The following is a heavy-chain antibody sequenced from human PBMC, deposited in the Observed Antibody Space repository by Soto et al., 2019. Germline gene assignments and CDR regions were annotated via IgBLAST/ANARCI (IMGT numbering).Heavy chain of an antibody. V-gene: IGHV3-7*01. CDR2: IKQDGSEK. Sequence: EVQLVESGGGLVQPGGSLRLSCAASGFTFSSYWVTWVRQAPGKGLEWVGNIKQDGSEKYYVDSVKGRFTISRDNAKNSLYLQMNSLRAEDTAVYYCARDEAVTTVYGAFDIWGQGTMVTVSS. CDR3: ARDEAVTTVYGAFDI. D-gene: IGHD4-17*01. J-gene: IGHJ3*02. CDR1: GFTFSSYW.